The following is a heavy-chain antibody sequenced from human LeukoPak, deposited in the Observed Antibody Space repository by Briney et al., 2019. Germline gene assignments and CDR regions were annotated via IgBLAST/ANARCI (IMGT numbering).Heavy chain of an antibody. J-gene: IGHJ5*02. Sequence: GGSLRLSCAASGFTFSSYWMSWVRQAPGRGLVWVSRINSDGSSTSYADSVKGRFTISRDNAKNTLYLQMNSLRAEDTAVYYCARVGYATTSYNWFDPWGQGTLVTVSS. D-gene: IGHD2-8*01. CDR2: INSDGSST. CDR3: ARVGYATTSYNWFDP. CDR1: GFTFSSYW. V-gene: IGHV3-74*01.